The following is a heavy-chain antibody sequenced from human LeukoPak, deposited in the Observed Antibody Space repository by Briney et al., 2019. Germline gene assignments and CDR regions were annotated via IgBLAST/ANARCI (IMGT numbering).Heavy chain of an antibody. Sequence: SETLSLTCTVSGGSIGCYYWSWIRQPAGKGLEWIGRLYASGTTYYTLSLNSRVTISVDTSKNQFSLNLLSVNTADTAVYYCARDPYYDTLTGYLILDAFDIWGQGTMVTVSS. CDR3: ARDPYYDTLTGYLILDAFDI. J-gene: IGHJ3*02. D-gene: IGHD3-9*01. V-gene: IGHV4-4*07. CDR1: GGSIGCYY. CDR2: LYASGTT.